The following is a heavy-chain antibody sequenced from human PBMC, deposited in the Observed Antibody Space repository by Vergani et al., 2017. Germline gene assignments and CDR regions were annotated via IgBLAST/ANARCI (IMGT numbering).Heavy chain of an antibody. CDR2: ISWNSGSI. D-gene: IGHD2-2*02. V-gene: IGHV3-9*01. Sequence: EVQLVESGGGLVQPGRSLRLSCAASGFTFDDYAMHWVRQAPGKGLEWVSGISWNSGSIGYADSVKGRFTISRDNSKNSLYLQMNSLRAEDTALYYCAKAVYCSSTSCYTELYFDLWGRGTLVTVSS. CDR1: GFTFDDYA. CDR3: AKAVYCSSTSCYTELYFDL. J-gene: IGHJ2*01.